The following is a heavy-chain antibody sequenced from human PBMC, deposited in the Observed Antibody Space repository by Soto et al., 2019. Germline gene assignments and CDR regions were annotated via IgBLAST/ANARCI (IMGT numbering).Heavy chain of an antibody. D-gene: IGHD2-8*01. CDR2: IILAFGTP. Sequence: QVLLVQSGAEMKQPGSSVSVSCRASGDSFTNYAFTWVRQAPGQGPEWLGGIILAFGTPHYPQRFQGRPTITADVSSHTVYMELGSLRLADTAVYYCGRYCTNTKCRGGYYLDLWGQGTLLTVSS. CDR3: GRYCTNTKCRGGYYLDL. J-gene: IGHJ5*02. V-gene: IGHV1-69*01. CDR1: GDSFTNYA.